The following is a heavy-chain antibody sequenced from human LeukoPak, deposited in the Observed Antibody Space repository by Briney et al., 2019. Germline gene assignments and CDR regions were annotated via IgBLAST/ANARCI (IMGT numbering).Heavy chain of an antibody. Sequence: SETLSLTCTVSGGSISSYYWSWIRQPPGKDLEWIGYIYYSGSTYHSPSLKSRLTISLDTSKTQFSLKLSSVTAADTAVYYCARGSSNWSNAFDIWGQGTMVIVSS. D-gene: IGHD6-13*01. CDR2: IYYSGST. CDR1: GGSISSYY. J-gene: IGHJ3*02. V-gene: IGHV4-59*06. CDR3: ARGSSNWSNAFDI.